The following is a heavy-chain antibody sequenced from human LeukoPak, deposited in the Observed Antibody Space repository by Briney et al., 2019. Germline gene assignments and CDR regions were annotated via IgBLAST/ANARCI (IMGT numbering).Heavy chain of an antibody. J-gene: IGHJ6*02. V-gene: IGHV3-11*01. Sequence: GSLRLSCAASGFTFSDYYMSWIRQAPGKGLEWVSYISSSGSTIYYADSVKGRFTISRDNAKNSLYLQMNSLRAEDTAVYYCARDRVLPRYYGMDVWGQGTTVTVSS. CDR3: ARDRVLPRYYGMDV. CDR2: ISSSGSTI. CDR1: GFTFSDYY. D-gene: IGHD3-10*01.